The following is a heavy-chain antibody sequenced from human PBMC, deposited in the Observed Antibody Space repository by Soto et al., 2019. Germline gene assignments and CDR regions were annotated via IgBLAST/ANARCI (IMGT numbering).Heavy chain of an antibody. Sequence: PGGSLRLSCAASGFTFSSYWMHWVRQAPGKGLVWVSRINSDGSSTSYADSVKGRFTISRDNAKNTLYLQMNSLRAEDTAVYYCAREGVILSTLVGSLKNWFDPWGQGTLVTVSS. CDR3: AREGVILSTLVGSLKNWFDP. CDR2: INSDGSST. V-gene: IGHV3-74*01. CDR1: GFTFSSYW. J-gene: IGHJ5*02. D-gene: IGHD3-10*01.